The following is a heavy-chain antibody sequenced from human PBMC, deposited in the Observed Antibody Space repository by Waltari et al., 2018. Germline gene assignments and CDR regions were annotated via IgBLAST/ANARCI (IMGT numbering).Heavy chain of an antibody. CDR2: IIPILGIA. D-gene: IGHD6-6*01. Sequence: QVQLVQSGAEVKKPGSSVKVSCKASGGPFSSYAIRWVRQAPGQGLEWMGRIIPILGIANYAQKFQGRVTITADKSTSTAYMELSSLRSEDTAVYYCARDTYSSSSFPYYFDYWGQGTLVTVSS. CDR3: ARDTYSSSSFPYYFDY. J-gene: IGHJ4*02. CDR1: GGPFSSYA. V-gene: IGHV1-69*09.